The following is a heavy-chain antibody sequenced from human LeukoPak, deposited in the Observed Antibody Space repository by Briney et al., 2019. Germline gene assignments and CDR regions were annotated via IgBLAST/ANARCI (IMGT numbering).Heavy chain of an antibody. Sequence: GGTLRLSCAASGFAFDIHGMNWVRQAPGKGLEWVSGIIPSGSTTYYADSVKGRFTISRDNSKNTVYLQINSLRDEDTAVYYCARDRGWIQFEDWGQGTLVTVSS. CDR3: ARDRGWIQFED. CDR1: GFAFDIHG. J-gene: IGHJ4*02. D-gene: IGHD5-24*01. V-gene: IGHV3-23*01. CDR2: IIPSGSTT.